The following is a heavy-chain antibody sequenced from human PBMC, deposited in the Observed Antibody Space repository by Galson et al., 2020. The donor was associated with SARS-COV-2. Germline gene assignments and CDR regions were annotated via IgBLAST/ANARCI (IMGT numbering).Heavy chain of an antibody. CDR1: GYSISSGYY. J-gene: IGHJ2*01. CDR3: ARAHHYDFWSGTDWYFDL. CDR2: IYHSGST. D-gene: IGHD3-3*01. V-gene: IGHV4-38-2*02. Sequence: SQTLSLTCTVSGYSISSGYYWGWIRQPPGKGLEWIGSIYHSGSTYYNPSLKSRVTISVDTSKNQFSLKLSSVTAADTAVYYCARAHHYDFWSGTDWYFDLWGRGT.